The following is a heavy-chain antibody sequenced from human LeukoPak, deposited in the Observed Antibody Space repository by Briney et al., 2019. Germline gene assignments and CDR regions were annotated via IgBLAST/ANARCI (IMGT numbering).Heavy chain of an antibody. D-gene: IGHD6-19*01. Sequence: GESLKISCQGSGSSFTSYWIGWVRQLPGKGLEWMGIIYPGDADTTYSPSFQGQVTISADKSITTAYLQWSSLKASDTAMYYCARRFYGSGWAIDYWGQGTLVTVSS. CDR1: GSSFTSYW. J-gene: IGHJ4*02. V-gene: IGHV5-51*01. CDR3: ARRFYGSGWAIDY. CDR2: IYPGDADT.